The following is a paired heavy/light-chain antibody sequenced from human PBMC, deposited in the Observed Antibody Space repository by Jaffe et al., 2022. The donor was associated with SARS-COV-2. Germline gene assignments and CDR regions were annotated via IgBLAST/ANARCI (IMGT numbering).Heavy chain of an antibody. CDR2: INPYNGDT. J-gene: IGHJ5*01. CDR1: EFGTHY. CDR3: AKLYTGSDS. D-gene: IGHD1-26*01. Sequence: QLQLVQSGTEVKIPGASVEVSCKIPEFGTHYIFWVRQAPGQGLEWMGWINPYNGDTAYEQKFQNRLTLSRDASIATAYMKLRQLTSDDTAIYYCAKLYTGSDSWGQGTLITVSS. V-gene: IGHV1-2*02.
Light chain of an antibody. CDR3: MMWPNNNVV. Sequence: QFVVTQPPSSSASPGESARLTCTLSRDMDVAVYKMYWYQQKPGRPPKFLLYFHSDSDKGQGSGVPSRFSGSKDASANAGILLISGLQSEDEAEYYCMMWPNNNVVFGGGTKLTVL. CDR2: FHSDSDK. V-gene: IGLV5-37*01. J-gene: IGLJ2*01. CDR1: RDMDVAVYK.